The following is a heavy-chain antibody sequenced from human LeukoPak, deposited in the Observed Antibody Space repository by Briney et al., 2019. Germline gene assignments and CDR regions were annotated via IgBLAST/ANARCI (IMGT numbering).Heavy chain of an antibody. Sequence: GGSLRLSCAASGFTFTDHYMSWVRQAPGKGLEWVSYISSSGDITYYADSVKGRFTISRDNAKNSLYLQMNSLRAEDTAVYYCASLFTIMITFGGVIAPHDYYYGMDVWGQGTTVTVSS. CDR3: ASLFTIMITFGGVIAPHDYYYGMDV. CDR1: GFTFTDHY. V-gene: IGHV3-11*04. CDR2: ISSSGDIT. J-gene: IGHJ6*02. D-gene: IGHD3-16*02.